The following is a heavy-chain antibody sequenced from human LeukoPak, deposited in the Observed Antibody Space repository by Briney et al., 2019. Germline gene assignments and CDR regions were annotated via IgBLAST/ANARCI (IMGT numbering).Heavy chain of an antibody. CDR1: GFTFTSSA. CDR3: ARERSSGYDY. D-gene: IGHD6-19*01. V-gene: IGHV1-3*01. Sequence: ASVKVSCKASGFTFTSSAVHWVRQAPGQRLEWMGWINAGNGNTKYSQKFQGRVTITRDTSASTAYMELSSLRSEDTAVYYCARERSSGYDYWGQGTLVTVSS. CDR2: INAGNGNT. J-gene: IGHJ4*02.